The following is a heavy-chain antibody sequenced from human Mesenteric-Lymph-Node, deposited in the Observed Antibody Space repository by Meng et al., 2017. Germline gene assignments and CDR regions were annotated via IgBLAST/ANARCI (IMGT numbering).Heavy chain of an antibody. J-gene: IGHJ6*02. Sequence: GGSLRLSCVGAGSIFINTPTSWVRQAPGKGLEWVSAISGSGGSTYYADSVKGRFTISRDNSKNTLYLQMNSLRAEDTAVYYCAKPYCTNGVCYIVDYFYGMDVWGQGTMVTVSS. CDR1: GSIFINTP. CDR2: ISGSGGST. D-gene: IGHD2-8*01. CDR3: AKPYCTNGVCYIVDYFYGMDV. V-gene: IGHV3-23*01.